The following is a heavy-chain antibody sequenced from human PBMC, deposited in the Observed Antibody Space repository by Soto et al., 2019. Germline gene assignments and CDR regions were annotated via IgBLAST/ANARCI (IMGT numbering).Heavy chain of an antibody. CDR2: INPSGGST. J-gene: IGHJ4*02. D-gene: IGHD3-10*01. V-gene: IGHV1-46*03. Sequence: QVQLVQSGAEVKKPGASVKVSCKASGYTFTSYYMHWVRQAPGQGLEWMGIINPSGGSTSYAQKFQGRVTMTRDTSTSTVYMELSSLRSEDTAVYYCARGDPVHYYGSGSYYRFDYWGQGTLVTVSS. CDR1: GYTFTSYY. CDR3: ARGDPVHYYGSGSYYRFDY.